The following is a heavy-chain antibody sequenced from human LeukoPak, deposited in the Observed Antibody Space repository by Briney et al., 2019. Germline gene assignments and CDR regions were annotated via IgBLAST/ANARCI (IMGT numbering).Heavy chain of an antibody. CDR3: ARTRDLGPVY. CDR2: TYYRSKWYY. J-gene: IGHJ4*02. Sequence: SQTLSLTCVISGDSVSSNSAAWNWVRQSPSRGLEWLGRTYYRSKWYYHYAVSMKSRITVNPETSKNQFSLQLNSVTPEDTAVYYCARTRDLGPVYWGQGTLVTVSS. D-gene: IGHD1-26*01. V-gene: IGHV6-1*01. CDR1: GDSVSSNSAA.